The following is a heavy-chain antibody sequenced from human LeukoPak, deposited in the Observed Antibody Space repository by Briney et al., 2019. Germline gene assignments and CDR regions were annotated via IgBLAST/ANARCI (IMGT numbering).Heavy chain of an antibody. CDR3: ARDWAARPYYYYYYMDV. D-gene: IGHD6-6*01. V-gene: IGHV4-34*01. CDR2: INHSGST. CDR1: GGSFSGYY. Sequence: SETLSLTCAVYGGSFSGYYWSWIRQPPGKGLEWIGEINHSGSTNYNPSLKSRVTISVDTSKNQFSLKLSSVTAADTAVYYCARDWAARPYYYYYYMDVWGKGTTVTVSS. J-gene: IGHJ6*03.